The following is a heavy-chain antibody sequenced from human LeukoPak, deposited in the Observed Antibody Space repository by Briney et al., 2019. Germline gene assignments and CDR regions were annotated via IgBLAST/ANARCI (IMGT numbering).Heavy chain of an antibody. J-gene: IGHJ4*02. CDR2: IYSGGNT. CDR1: GFIVSSKY. CDR3: ARAGPIDY. Sequence: GGSLRLSCAASGFIVSSKYMSWVRQAPGKGLEWVSVIYSGGNTYYAASVEGRFTISRDSSKNTVYLQMNNLRVDDTAVYYCARAGPIDYWGQGTLVTVST. V-gene: IGHV3-53*01.